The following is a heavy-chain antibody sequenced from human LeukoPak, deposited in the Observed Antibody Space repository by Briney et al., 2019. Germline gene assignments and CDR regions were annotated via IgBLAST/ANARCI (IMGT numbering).Heavy chain of an antibody. Sequence: ASVKVSCKASGYTFTSYDINWVRQATGQGLEWMGWMNPNSGNTGYAQKFQGRVTMTRNTSISTAYMELSSLRSEDTAVHYCAREGHSSGWENWYFDLWGRGTLVTVSS. V-gene: IGHV1-8*01. CDR3: AREGHSSGWENWYFDL. J-gene: IGHJ2*01. CDR1: GYTFTSYD. CDR2: MNPNSGNT. D-gene: IGHD6-19*01.